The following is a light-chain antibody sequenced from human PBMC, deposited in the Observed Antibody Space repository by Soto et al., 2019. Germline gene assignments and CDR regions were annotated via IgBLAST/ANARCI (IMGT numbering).Light chain of an antibody. Sequence: QSALTQPASASGSPGQSVTVSCTGTSSDVVGYNYVSWYQQHPGKAPKLMIYVVTKRPSGVPDRFSGSKSGNTASLTVSGLQAEDEADYYCSSYAGSSTWVFGTGTKLTVL. V-gene: IGLV2-8*01. CDR1: SSDVVGYNY. J-gene: IGLJ1*01. CDR3: SSYAGSSTWV. CDR2: VVT.